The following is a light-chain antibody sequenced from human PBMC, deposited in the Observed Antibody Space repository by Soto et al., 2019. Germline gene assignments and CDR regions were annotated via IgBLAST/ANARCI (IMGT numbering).Light chain of an antibody. Sequence: EIVLTQSPATLSLSPGERDTLSCRASQSVSSYLAWYQQKPGQAPRLLIYDASNRATGIPARFSGSGSGTDFNLTISSLEPEDFAVYYCQQRSNWLTFGGGTKVDIK. V-gene: IGKV3-11*01. CDR2: DAS. J-gene: IGKJ4*01. CDR1: QSVSSY. CDR3: QQRSNWLT.